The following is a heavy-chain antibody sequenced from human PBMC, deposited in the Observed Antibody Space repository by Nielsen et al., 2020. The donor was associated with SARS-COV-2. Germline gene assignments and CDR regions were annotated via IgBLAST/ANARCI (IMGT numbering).Heavy chain of an antibody. V-gene: IGHV3-66*01. D-gene: IGHD7-27*01. Sequence: GGSLRLSCGASGFTISTSFMSWVRQPPGKGLDWVSSIYTDGSTTHADSVKCRFTISRDKSKNTLYLQMNSLRAEDTAVYYCARDNWGRMDVWGQGTTVTVSS. J-gene: IGHJ6*02. CDR1: GFTISTSF. CDR2: IYTDGST. CDR3: ARDNWGRMDV.